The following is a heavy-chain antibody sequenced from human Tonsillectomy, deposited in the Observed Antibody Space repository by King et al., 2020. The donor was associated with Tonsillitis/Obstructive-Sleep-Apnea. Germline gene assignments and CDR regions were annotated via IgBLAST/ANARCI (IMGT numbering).Heavy chain of an antibody. V-gene: IGHV3-30*04. CDR3: ARDQERQLVAGFFDY. CDR2: ISHDGSKK. Sequence: VQLVESGGGVVQPGRSLRLSCVGSGFTLNNYTLQWVRQAPGRGLEWVAVISHDGSKKYYTDSVKGRFTISRDNSKNKVYLQMNSLGAEDTAVYYCARDQERQLVAGFFDYWGQGTLVTVSS. CDR1: GFTLNNYT. D-gene: IGHD6-13*01. J-gene: IGHJ4*02.